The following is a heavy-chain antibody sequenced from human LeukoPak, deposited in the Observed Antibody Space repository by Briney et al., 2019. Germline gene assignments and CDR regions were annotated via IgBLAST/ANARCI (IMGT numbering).Heavy chain of an antibody. D-gene: IGHD3-22*01. CDR3: ARGGDTSGYYYYYDY. CDR1: GGSISSSSYY. Sequence: SETLSLTCTVSGGSISSSSYYWGWVRQPPGKGLEWIGSISYSGSTYDSPSLTSRVTISVDTSNNHFSLKLSSVTDADTAVYYCARGGDTSGYYYYYDYWGQGTLVTVSS. V-gene: IGHV4-39*07. CDR2: ISYSGST. J-gene: IGHJ4*02.